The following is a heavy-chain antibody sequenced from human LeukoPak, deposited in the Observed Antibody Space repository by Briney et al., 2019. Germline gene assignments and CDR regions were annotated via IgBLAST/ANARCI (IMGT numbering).Heavy chain of an antibody. CDR2: IWYDGSNK. D-gene: IGHD1-26*01. Sequence: GGSLRLSCAASGFTFSSYGMHWVRQAPGKGLEWVAVIWYDGSNKYYADSVKGRFTISRDNSKNTLYLQMNSLRAEDTAVYYCARGGGDYAMDVWGQGTTVTVSS. CDR3: ARGGGDYAMDV. J-gene: IGHJ6*02. V-gene: IGHV3-33*01. CDR1: GFTFSSYG.